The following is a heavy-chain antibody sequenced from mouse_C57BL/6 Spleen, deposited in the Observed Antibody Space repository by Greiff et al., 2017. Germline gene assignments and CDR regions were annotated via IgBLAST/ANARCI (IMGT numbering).Heavy chain of an antibody. V-gene: IGHV1-22*01. D-gene: IGHD1-1*01. CDR3: ASSDYYGSGAY. J-gene: IGHJ3*01. CDR2: IKPNNGGT. CDR1: GYTFTDYN. Sequence: EVQLQQSGPELVKPGASVKMSCKASGYTFTDYNMHWVKQSHGQSLEWIGYIKPNNGGTSYNQKFKGKATLTVNKSSNTAYMELSSLTSEDSAVYYCASSDYYGSGAYWGQGTLVTVSA.